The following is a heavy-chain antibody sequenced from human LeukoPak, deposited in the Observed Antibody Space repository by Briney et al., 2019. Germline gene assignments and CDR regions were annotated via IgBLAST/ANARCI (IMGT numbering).Heavy chain of an antibody. CDR3: ARHVRLYSSSWLYNWFDP. J-gene: IGHJ5*02. V-gene: IGHV4-4*07. D-gene: IGHD6-13*01. CDR1: GGSISYFY. Sequence: PSETLSLTCTISGGSISYFYWSWIRQPAGKGLEWIGRIYTSGSTNYNPSLKSRVTISVDTSKNQFSLKLSSVTAADTAVYYCARHVRLYSSSWLYNWFDPWGQGTLVTVSS. CDR2: IYTSGST.